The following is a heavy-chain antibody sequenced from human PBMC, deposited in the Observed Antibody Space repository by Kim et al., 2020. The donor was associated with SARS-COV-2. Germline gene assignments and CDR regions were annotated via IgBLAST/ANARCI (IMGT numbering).Heavy chain of an antibody. J-gene: IGHJ6*01. CDR1: GFSFTSLW. CDR2: ISGNSATT. CDR3: LKYRDP. D-gene: IGHD5-18*01. Sequence: GGSLRLSCAASGFSFTSLWMDWVRQAPGKGLVWVSRISGNSATTLYADAVNVRVTISIYNANNALYLQMHSLRAEDTAVYFCLKYRDPWRQGTTVTVPS. V-gene: IGHV3-74*01.